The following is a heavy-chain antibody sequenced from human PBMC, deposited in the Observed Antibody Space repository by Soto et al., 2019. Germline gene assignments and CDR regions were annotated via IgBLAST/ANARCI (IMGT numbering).Heavy chain of an antibody. Sequence: SVKVSCKASGGTFSSYAISWVRQAPGQGLEWMGGIIPIFGTANYAQKFQGRVTITADKSTSTAYMELSSLRSEDTAVYYCASGGLYYYDSSGYLDYWGQGTLVTVSS. CDR3: ASGGLYYYDSSGYLDY. J-gene: IGHJ4*02. CDR1: GGTFSSYA. V-gene: IGHV1-69*06. D-gene: IGHD3-22*01. CDR2: IIPIFGTA.